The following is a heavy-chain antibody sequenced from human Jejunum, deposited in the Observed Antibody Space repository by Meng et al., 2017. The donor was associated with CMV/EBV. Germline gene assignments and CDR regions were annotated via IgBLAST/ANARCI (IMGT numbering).Heavy chain of an antibody. Sequence: NDHWGWIRQPPGKGLEWIGHKYHSGNIHSNPSLKSRVTISVDTSKKQFSLQLSSVTAADTAVYYCARVFHYDFWSGYLTQYYFDYWGQGTLVTVSS. J-gene: IGHJ4*02. CDR3: ARVFHYDFWSGYLTQYYFDY. CDR2: KYHSGNI. V-gene: IGHV4-59*12. CDR1: NDH. D-gene: IGHD3-3*01.